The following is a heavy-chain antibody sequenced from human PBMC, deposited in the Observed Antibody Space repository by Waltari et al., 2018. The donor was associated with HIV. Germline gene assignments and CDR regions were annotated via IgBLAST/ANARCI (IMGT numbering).Heavy chain of an antibody. CDR3: ATGAIDAFEI. CDR2: VKIDGVTT. V-gene: IGHV3-74*03. CDR1: AFGIGNYW. Sequence: EEQLVESGGGLVQPGGSLRLSCAAAAFGIGNYWMHWVRQDPGKGLECVSFVKIDGVTTKYADSVKGRFTISRDNAKNTVYLQMNSLRAEDTAVYYCATGAIDAFEIWGQGTKVTVSS. D-gene: IGHD1-26*01. J-gene: IGHJ3*02.